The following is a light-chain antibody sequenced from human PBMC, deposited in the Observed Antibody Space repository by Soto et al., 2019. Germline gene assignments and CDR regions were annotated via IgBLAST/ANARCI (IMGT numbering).Light chain of an antibody. Sequence: DIVLTQSPANLSVSPGERATLSCRASESMSDDLAWYQHKPGRAPRLLIYRASTRAAGVSARFSGSGSGTEFTFTISSLQPEDSAVYYCQRYNNWPLTFGEGTKVDIK. CDR1: ESMSDD. J-gene: IGKJ4*01. CDR3: QRYNNWPLT. V-gene: IGKV3-15*01. CDR2: RAS.